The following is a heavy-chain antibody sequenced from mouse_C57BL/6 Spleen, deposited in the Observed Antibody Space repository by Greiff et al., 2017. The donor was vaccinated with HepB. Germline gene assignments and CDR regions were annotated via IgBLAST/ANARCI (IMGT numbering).Heavy chain of an antibody. J-gene: IGHJ4*01. Sequence: QVQLKQSGAELVKPGASVKISCKASGYAFSSYWMNWVKQRPGKGLEWIGQIYPGDGDTNYNGKFKGKATLTADKSSSTAYMQLSSLTSEDSAVYFCARPGYYGAMDYWGQGTSVTVSS. CDR3: ARPGYYGAMDY. CDR2: IYPGDGDT. D-gene: IGHD2-3*01. CDR1: GYAFSSYW. V-gene: IGHV1-80*01.